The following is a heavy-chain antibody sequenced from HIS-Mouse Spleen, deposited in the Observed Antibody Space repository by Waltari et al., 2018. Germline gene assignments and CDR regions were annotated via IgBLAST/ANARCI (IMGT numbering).Heavy chain of an antibody. V-gene: IGHV4-59*01. Sequence: QVQLQESGPGLVKPSETLSLTCTVSGGSISSYYWSWIRQPPGKGLEWMGYIYYSGSTNYNPSLKSRVTISVDTSKNQFSLKLSSVTAADTAVYYCAREGLERYYFDYWGQGTLVTVSS. J-gene: IGHJ4*02. CDR1: GGSISSYY. CDR2: IYYSGST. D-gene: IGHD1-1*01. CDR3: AREGLERYYFDY.